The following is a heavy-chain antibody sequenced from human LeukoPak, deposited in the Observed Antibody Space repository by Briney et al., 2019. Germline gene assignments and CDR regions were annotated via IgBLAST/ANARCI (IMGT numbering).Heavy chain of an antibody. Sequence: ASVKVSCKASGYNFAGFYMHWVRQAPGHGLEWMGWINPNSGGTNYAQTFQGRVTVTSDTTMSTAYMELTRLTSDDSAMYYCARSKYDVLTGSPGYWGQGTLVTVSS. D-gene: IGHD3-9*01. J-gene: IGHJ4*02. CDR1: GYNFAGFY. CDR3: ARSKYDVLTGSPGY. V-gene: IGHV1-2*02. CDR2: INPNSGGT.